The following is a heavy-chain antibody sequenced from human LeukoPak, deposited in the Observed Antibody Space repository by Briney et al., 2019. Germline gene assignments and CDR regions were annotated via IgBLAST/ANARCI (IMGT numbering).Heavy chain of an antibody. CDR3: ARGRPGLAAAGSSDY. J-gene: IGHJ4*02. Sequence: ASVKVSCKXSGYTFTSDDINWVRQATGQGLEWMGWMNPNSGNTGYAQKFQGRVTMTRNTSISTAYMELSSLRSEDTAVYYCARGRPGLAAAGSSDYWGQGTLVTVSS. V-gene: IGHV1-8*01. CDR1: GYTFTSDD. D-gene: IGHD6-13*01. CDR2: MNPNSGNT.